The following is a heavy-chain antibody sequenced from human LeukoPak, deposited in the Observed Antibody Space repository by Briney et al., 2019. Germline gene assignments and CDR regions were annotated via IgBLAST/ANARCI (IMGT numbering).Heavy chain of an antibody. Sequence: SVKVSCKASGGTFSSYAISWVRQAPGQGLEWMGGIIPIFGTANYAQKFQGRVTITADESTSTAYMELRSLRSDDTAVYYCARASEDYYDSSEFDYWGQGTLVTVSS. CDR3: ARASEDYYDSSEFDY. CDR2: IIPIFGTA. V-gene: IGHV1-69*01. CDR1: GGTFSSYA. J-gene: IGHJ4*02. D-gene: IGHD3-22*01.